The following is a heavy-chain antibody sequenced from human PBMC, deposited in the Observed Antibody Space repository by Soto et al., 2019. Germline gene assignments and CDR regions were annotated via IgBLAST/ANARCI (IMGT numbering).Heavy chain of an antibody. V-gene: IGHV3-30-3*01. CDR2: ISYDGSNK. Sequence: GGSLRLSCAASGFTFSSYAMHWVRQAPGKGLEWVAVISYDGSNKYYADSVKGRFTISRDNSKNTLYLQMNSLRAEDTAVYYCARIGTPGAYYYDSSGYSDAFDIWGQGTMVTVSS. J-gene: IGHJ3*02. D-gene: IGHD3-22*01. CDR3: ARIGTPGAYYYDSSGYSDAFDI. CDR1: GFTFSSYA.